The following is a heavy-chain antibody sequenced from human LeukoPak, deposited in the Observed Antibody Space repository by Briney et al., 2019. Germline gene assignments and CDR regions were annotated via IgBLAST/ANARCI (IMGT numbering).Heavy chain of an antibody. V-gene: IGHV3-33*01. Sequence: PGGSLRLPCAASGFTFSNYGMHWVRQAPGKGLEWVAAIWYDGSNKYYGDSVKGRFTISRDNSKNTLYLQMNSLRAEDTAVYYCARYLREMWSPLGWFDPWGQGTLVSVSS. J-gene: IGHJ5*02. CDR1: GFTFSNYG. D-gene: IGHD3-16*01. CDR3: ARYLREMWSPLGWFDP. CDR2: IWYDGSNK.